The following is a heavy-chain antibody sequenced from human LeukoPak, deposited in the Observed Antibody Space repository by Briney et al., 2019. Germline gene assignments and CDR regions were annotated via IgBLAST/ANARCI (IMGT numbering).Heavy chain of an antibody. V-gene: IGHV1-18*01. CDR2: ISAYNGNT. D-gene: IGHD3-9*01. Sequence: ASVKVSCKASGYTFTSYGISWVRQAPGQGLEWMGWISAYNGNTNFAQRLQGRVTMTTDTSTSTAYMDLRSLRSDDTAVYYCARDQAATNTQVRFCLDWGQGTLVTVSS. J-gene: IGHJ4*02. CDR3: ARDQAATNTQVRFCLD. CDR1: GYTFTSYG.